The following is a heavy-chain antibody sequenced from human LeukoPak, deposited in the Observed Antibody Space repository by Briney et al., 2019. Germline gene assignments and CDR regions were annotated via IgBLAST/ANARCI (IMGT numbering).Heavy chain of an antibody. V-gene: IGHV1-2*02. D-gene: IGHD3-22*01. J-gene: IGHJ4*02. Sequence: GASVKVSCKVSGYTLTELSMHWVRQAPGQGLEWMGWIKPDSGGTNYAQKFQGRVTMTRDTSISTAYMELSRLRSDDTAMYYCASGQAYNYDSSGYGNWGQGTLVTVSS. CDR3: ASGQAYNYDSSGYGN. CDR1: GYTLTELS. CDR2: IKPDSGGT.